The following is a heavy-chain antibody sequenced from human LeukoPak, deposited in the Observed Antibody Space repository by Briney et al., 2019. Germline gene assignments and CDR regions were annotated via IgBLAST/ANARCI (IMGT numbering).Heavy chain of an antibody. CDR3: ARESGALRGYGYGH. J-gene: IGHJ4*02. CDR2: IRSDGSNE. V-gene: IGHV3-30*02. CDR1: GFTFSNYA. Sequence: GGSLRLSCAASGFTFSNYAMHWVRQAPGKGLEWVALIRSDGSNEYYEDSVKGRITISRDNSRNTLYLQINSLRAEDTAVYYCARESGALRGYGYGHWGQGTLVTVSS. D-gene: IGHD5-18*01.